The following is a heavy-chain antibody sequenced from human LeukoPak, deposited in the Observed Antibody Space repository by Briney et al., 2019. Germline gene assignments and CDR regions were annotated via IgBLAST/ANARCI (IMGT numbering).Heavy chain of an antibody. D-gene: IGHD1-26*01. CDR2: TYYRSKWYN. CDR1: GDSVPNNSAA. Sequence: SQTLSLTCAISGDSVPNNSAAWTWIRQSPSRGLEWLGRTYYRSKWYNDYAVSVKSRITNNPDTSKNHFSLQLNSVTPEDTAVYYCARGRKWGESGFDYWGQGTLVTVSS. V-gene: IGHV6-1*01. J-gene: IGHJ4*02. CDR3: ARGRKWGESGFDY.